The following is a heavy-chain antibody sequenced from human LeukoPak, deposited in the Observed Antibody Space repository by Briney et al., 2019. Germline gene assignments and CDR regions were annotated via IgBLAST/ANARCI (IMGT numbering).Heavy chain of an antibody. J-gene: IGHJ3*02. D-gene: IGHD3-3*01. CDR3: ARDPYDFWSGRSDAFDI. CDR1: GDSVSSNSAA. V-gene: IGHV6-1*01. Sequence: SQTLSLTCAISGDSVSSNSAAWNWIRQSPSRGLEWLGRTYYRSKWYNDYAVSVKSRITINPDTSKNQFSLQLNSVTPEDTAVYYCARDPYDFWSGRSDAFDIWGQGTMVIVSS. CDR2: TYYRSKWYN.